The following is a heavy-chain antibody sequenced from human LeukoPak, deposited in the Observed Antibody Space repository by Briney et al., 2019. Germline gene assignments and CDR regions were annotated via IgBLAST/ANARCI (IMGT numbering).Heavy chain of an antibody. CDR2: ISGSSNSI. CDR1: GFTFSSYS. J-gene: IGHJ6*03. V-gene: IGHV3-48*02. D-gene: IGHD3-3*02. Sequence: GGSLRLSCAASGFTFSSYSMNWVRKAPGKGLEGVSYISGSSNSIYYADSVRGRFTISRDNAKNSLYLQMNSLRHEDTAVYYCARVAILGYYMDVWGKGTTVTVSS. CDR3: ARVAILGYYMDV.